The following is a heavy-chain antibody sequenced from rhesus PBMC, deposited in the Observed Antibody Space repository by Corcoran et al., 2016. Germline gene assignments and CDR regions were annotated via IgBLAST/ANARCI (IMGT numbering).Heavy chain of an antibody. CDR3: ARDGGSSTLDY. D-gene: IGHD2-15*01. Sequence: QLQLQESGPGLVKSSETLSLTCAVSGGSISINYWSWIRQPPGKGLEWIGRISGSGGSTNYKPALKGRVTITTDTSKNQFSLKLSSVTAADTAVYYCARDGGSSTLDYWGQGVLVTVSS. CDR1: GGSISINY. J-gene: IGHJ4*01. V-gene: IGHV4-173*01. CDR2: ISGSGGST.